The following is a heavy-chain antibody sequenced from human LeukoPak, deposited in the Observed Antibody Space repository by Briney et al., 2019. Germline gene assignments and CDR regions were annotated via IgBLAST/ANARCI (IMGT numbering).Heavy chain of an antibody. CDR2: IYTSGST. CDR1: GYSISSGYY. V-gene: IGHV4-61*02. Sequence: PSETLSLTCTVSGYSISSGYYWSWIRPPAGKGLEWIGRIYTSGSTNYNPSLKSRVTISVDTSKNQFSLKLSSVTAADTAVYNCARAGGYGLIDYWGQGTMVTVSS. D-gene: IGHD5-18*01. J-gene: IGHJ4*02. CDR3: ARAGGYGLIDY.